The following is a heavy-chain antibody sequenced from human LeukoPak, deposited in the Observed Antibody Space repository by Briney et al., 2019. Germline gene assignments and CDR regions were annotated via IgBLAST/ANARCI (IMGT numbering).Heavy chain of an antibody. Sequence: PSQTLSLTCTVSGGSISSGSYYWNWIRQPAGKGLEWLGHIFTRGTTNYNASLASRLTISLDTAKNQFSLYLSSVTAADTAMYFCARSSLAVYFDYWGQGTLVTASS. CDR3: ARSSLAVYFDY. V-gene: IGHV4-61*09. CDR2: IFTRGTT. CDR1: GGSISSGSYY. J-gene: IGHJ4*02.